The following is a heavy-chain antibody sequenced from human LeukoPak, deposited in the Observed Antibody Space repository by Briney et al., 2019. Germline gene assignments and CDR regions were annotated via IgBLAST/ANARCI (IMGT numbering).Heavy chain of an antibody. V-gene: IGHV3-23*01. CDR2: ISGSGGST. J-gene: IGHJ6*03. Sequence: GGSLRLSCAASGFTFSSYAMSWVRQAPGKGLEWVPAISGSGGSTYYAHSVKGRFTISTDTSKNTLYLQMSSLRAEDTAVYYCAKGRAYYDFWSGPVLHFYYMDVWGKGTTVTVSS. CDR1: GFTFSSYA. D-gene: IGHD3-3*01. CDR3: AKGRAYYDFWSGPVLHFYYMDV.